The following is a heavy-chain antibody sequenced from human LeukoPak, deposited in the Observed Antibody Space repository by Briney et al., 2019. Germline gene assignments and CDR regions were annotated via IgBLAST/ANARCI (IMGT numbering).Heavy chain of an antibody. CDR3: ARVSLYDSSGSDAFDI. J-gene: IGHJ3*02. CDR2: ISSSSSYI. Sequence: GGSLRLSCAASGFTFSSYSMNWVRQAPGKGLEWGSSISSSSSYIYYADSVKGRFTISRDNAKNSLYLQMNSLRAEDTAVYYCARVSLYDSSGSDAFDIWGQGTMVTVSS. CDR1: GFTFSSYS. D-gene: IGHD3-22*01. V-gene: IGHV3-21*01.